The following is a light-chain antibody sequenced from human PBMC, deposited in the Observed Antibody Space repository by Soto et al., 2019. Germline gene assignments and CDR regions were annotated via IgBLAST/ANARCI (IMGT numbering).Light chain of an antibody. CDR3: LQDYNYPWT. CDR2: AAS. J-gene: IGKJ1*01. CDR1: QGIRND. Sequence: AIQVTQSPSSLSASVGFRLTITCRASQGIRNDLGWYQQKKGKAPKLLIYAASSLQSGVPSRFSGSGYGTDFNLTISSLQTEDFATYYCLQDYNYPWTFGQGTKVDIK. V-gene: IGKV1-6*01.